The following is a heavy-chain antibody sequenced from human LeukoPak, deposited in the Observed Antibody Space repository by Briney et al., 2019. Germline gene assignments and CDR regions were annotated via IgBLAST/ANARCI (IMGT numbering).Heavy chain of an antibody. CDR2: ISHDGRK. J-gene: IGHJ4*02. D-gene: IGHD3-10*01. Sequence: GGSLRLSCAASGFTFSSYSMNWVRQAPGKGLEWVAVISHDGRKYYADSVKGRFTISRDNSKNTLYLQMNSLRAEDTAVYYCARGTHQDYYGSASFLFDYWGQGTLVTVSS. CDR3: ARGTHQDYYGSASFLFDY. V-gene: IGHV3-30*03. CDR1: GFTFSSYS.